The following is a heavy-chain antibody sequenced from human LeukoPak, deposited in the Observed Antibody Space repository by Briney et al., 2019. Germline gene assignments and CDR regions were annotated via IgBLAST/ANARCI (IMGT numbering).Heavy chain of an antibody. Sequence: GASVKVSCKASGYTFTSYAMHWVRQAPGQRLEWMGWINAGNGNTKYSQEFQGRVTITRDTSASTAYMELSSLRSEDMAVYYCAREVYSSGWYYADYWGQGTLVTVS. V-gene: IGHV1-3*03. CDR1: GYTFTSYA. D-gene: IGHD6-19*01. CDR2: INAGNGNT. CDR3: AREVYSSGWYYADY. J-gene: IGHJ4*02.